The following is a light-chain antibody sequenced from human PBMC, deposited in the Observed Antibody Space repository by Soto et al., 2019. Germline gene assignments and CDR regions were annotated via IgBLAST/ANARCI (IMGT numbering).Light chain of an antibody. Sequence: DIQMTQSPSTLSASVGDRVTITCRASQSISSWLAWYQQKPGKAPKLLIYDASSLESGVPSRFSDSGSGTEFTLTISNLQPDDLATYYCQQYNSYSFGQGTKVEIK. CDR2: DAS. V-gene: IGKV1-5*01. CDR1: QSISSW. CDR3: QQYNSYS. J-gene: IGKJ1*01.